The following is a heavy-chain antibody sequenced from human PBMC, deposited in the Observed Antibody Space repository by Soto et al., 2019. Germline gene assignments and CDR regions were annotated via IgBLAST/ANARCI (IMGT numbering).Heavy chain of an antibody. V-gene: IGHV4-59*01. Sequence: PSETLSLTCTFSGGSISSYYWSWIRQPPGKGLEWIGYIYYSGSTNYNPSLKSRVTISVDTSKNQFSLKLSSVTAADTAVYYCARAIGWNYGYMDVWGKGTTVTVSS. J-gene: IGHJ6*03. CDR2: IYYSGST. CDR3: ARAIGWNYGYMDV. CDR1: GGSISSYY. D-gene: IGHD1-7*01.